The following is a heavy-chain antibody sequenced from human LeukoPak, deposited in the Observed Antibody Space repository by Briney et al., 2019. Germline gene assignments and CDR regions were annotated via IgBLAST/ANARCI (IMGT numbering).Heavy chain of an antibody. CDR2: IIPIFGTA. Sequence: GASVKVSCKASGGTFSSYAISWVRQAPGQGLEWMGGIIPIFGTANYVQNFQGRGTITADESTSTAYMELSSLRSEDTAVYYCARELEKLLWFGEFDDAFDIWGQGTMVTVSS. CDR1: GGTFSSYA. V-gene: IGHV1-69*13. D-gene: IGHD3-10*01. J-gene: IGHJ3*02. CDR3: ARELEKLLWFGEFDDAFDI.